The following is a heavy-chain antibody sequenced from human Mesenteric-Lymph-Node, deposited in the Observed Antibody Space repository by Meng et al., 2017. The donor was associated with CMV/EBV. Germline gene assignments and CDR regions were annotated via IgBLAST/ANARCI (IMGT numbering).Heavy chain of an antibody. D-gene: IGHD2-21*01. CDR2: INHSGNT. Sequence: YFRAYYCTWLRQSPGKGLEWIGEINHSGNTHYSPSLKSRVTISIDTSKNQFSLRLRSVTAADTAVYYCARKYCGDDCFSVAEYFQQWGQGTLVTVSS. V-gene: IGHV4-34*01. CDR1: YFRAYY. CDR3: ARKYCGDDCFSVAEYFQQ. J-gene: IGHJ1*01.